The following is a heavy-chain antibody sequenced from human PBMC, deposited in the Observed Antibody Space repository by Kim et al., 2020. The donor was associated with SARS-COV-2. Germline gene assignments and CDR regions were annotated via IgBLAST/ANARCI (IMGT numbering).Heavy chain of an antibody. CDR2: IYSSGTT. CDR3: ARLGLYNGGEHYFDY. Sequence: PSETLSLTCTVSGGSISSSNCFWGWVRQPPGTGLEWIGIIYSSGTTYYNPSLESRLTISADTSRNHFSLKLSSVTASDTAVYYCARLGLYNGGEHYFDYWGQGTLVAVSS. CDR1: GGSISSSNCF. J-gene: IGHJ4*02. D-gene: IGHD1-26*01. V-gene: IGHV4-39*01.